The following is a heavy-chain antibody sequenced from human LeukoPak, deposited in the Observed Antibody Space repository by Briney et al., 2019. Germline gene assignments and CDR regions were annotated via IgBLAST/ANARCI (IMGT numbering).Heavy chain of an antibody. CDR1: GFTFGDYA. CDR3: TRVYSSSWYYYYYYMDV. D-gene: IGHD6-13*01. CDR2: IRSKAYGGTT. Sequence: SGGSLRLSCTASGFTFGDYAMSWFRQAPGKGLEWVGFIRSKAYGGTTEYAASVKGRFTISRDDSKSIAYLQMNSLKTEDTAVYYCTRVYSSSWYYYYYYMDVWGKGTTVTVSS. V-gene: IGHV3-49*03. J-gene: IGHJ6*03.